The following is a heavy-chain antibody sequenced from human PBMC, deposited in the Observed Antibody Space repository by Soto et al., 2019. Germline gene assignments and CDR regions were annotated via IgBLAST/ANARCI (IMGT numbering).Heavy chain of an antibody. J-gene: IGHJ4*02. D-gene: IGHD5-18*01. V-gene: IGHV4-31*01. CDR1: GGSINSGGYC. CDR3: SRGILV. Sequence: QVQLQESGPGLVKPSQTLSLTCTVSGGSINSGGYCWSWIRQHPGKGLDWIGCISYGGSTSYNPSLKSPVTLSVDPSKNPFSLKLTSVTAADTAVYYCSRGILVWGQGALITVSS. CDR2: ISYGGST.